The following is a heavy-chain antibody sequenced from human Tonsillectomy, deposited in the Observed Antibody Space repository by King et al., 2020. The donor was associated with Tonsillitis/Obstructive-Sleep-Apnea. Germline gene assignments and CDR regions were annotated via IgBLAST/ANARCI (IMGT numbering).Heavy chain of an antibody. CDR3: ATTLDTGSFYRDYFDS. J-gene: IGHJ4*02. CDR2: IKPNSGGT. D-gene: IGHD1-26*01. CDR1: GYTFTGFF. V-gene: IGHV1-2*04. Sequence: VQLVESGAEVKKPGASVKVSCKASGYTFTGFFLHWVRQAPGHGLYWMGWIKPNSGGTEDAQKFRGSETMTRDTSINTAYMELNRLRSDETAIYYCATTLDTGSFYRDYFDSWGQGTLLTVSS.